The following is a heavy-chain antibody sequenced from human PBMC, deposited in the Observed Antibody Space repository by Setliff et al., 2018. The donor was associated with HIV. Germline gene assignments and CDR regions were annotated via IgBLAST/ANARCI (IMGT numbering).Heavy chain of an antibody. V-gene: IGHV3-15*01. CDR1: GFTFTDAW. Sequence: GGSLRLSCAVSGFTGFTFTDAWMAWVRQAPGKGLEWVGRIKSKSDGGTTDYGATVKGRFIISRDDSQNTVFLQMNSLKIEDTAVYFCATDNGPSHSMDIWGQGTTVTVSS. CDR2: IKSKSDGGTT. J-gene: IGHJ6*02. CDR3: ATDNGPSHSMDI.